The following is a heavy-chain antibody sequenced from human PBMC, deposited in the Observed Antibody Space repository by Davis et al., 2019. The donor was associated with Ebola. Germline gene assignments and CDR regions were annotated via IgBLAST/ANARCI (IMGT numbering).Heavy chain of an antibody. CDR1: GGSFSGYY. CDR2: INHSGST. CDR3: ARGYDYIWGSYRPRGVYFDY. D-gene: IGHD3-16*02. V-gene: IGHV4-34*01. Sequence: MPSETLSLTCAVYGGSFSGYYWRWIRQPPGKGLEWIGEINHSGSTNYNPSLKSRVTISVDTSKNQFSLKLSSVTAADTAVYYCARGYDYIWGSYRPRGVYFDYWGQGTLVTVSS. J-gene: IGHJ4*02.